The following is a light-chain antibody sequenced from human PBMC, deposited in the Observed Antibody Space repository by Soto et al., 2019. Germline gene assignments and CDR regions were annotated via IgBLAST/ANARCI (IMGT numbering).Light chain of an antibody. J-gene: IGKJ5*01. CDR1: ESVTSSH. CDR3: QHYGSSSNT. CDR2: GAS. Sequence: EIVLTQSPDTLSLSPGERATLSCRASESVTSSHLAWYQQKRGQAPRLLIYGASSRDTDIPDRFSGSGSGTDFTLTISSLEPEDFAVYYCQHYGSSSNTFGQGTRLEIK. V-gene: IGKV3-20*01.